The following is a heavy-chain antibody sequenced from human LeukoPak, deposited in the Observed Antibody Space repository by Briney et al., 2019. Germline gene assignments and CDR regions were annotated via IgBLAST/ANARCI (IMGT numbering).Heavy chain of an antibody. D-gene: IGHD6-19*01. J-gene: IGHJ4*02. Sequence: GGSLRLSCAASGSSFSNDWMSWVRQAPGKGLEWVGNINQHGSETYYGDSLKGRFTISRDNSKSTLYLQMNSLRAEDTAVYYCARDCCPYSSGWHNGDYWGQGTLVTVSS. CDR2: INQHGSET. CDR3: ARDCCPYSSGWHNGDY. CDR1: GSSFSNDW. V-gene: IGHV3-7*01.